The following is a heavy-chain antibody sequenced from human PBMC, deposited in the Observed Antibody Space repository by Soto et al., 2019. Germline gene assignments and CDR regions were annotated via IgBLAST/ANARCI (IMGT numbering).Heavy chain of an antibody. J-gene: IGHJ3*02. CDR3: ATGSGADYPFDI. CDR1: GFTFSDHY. D-gene: IGHD3-3*01. CDR2: IRNKANSYTT. V-gene: IGHV3-72*01. Sequence: VQLVESGGGLVQPGGSLRLSCAVSGFTFSDHYMDWVRQAPGKGLEWVGHIRNKANSYTTEYAASVRGRFTISRDDSKNSLYLHMSSLITEDTAVYYCATGSGADYPFDIWGQGTMVTVSS.